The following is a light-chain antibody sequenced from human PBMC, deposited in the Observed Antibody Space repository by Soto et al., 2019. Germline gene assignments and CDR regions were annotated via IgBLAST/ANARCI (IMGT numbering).Light chain of an antibody. CDR2: DAS. V-gene: IGKV3-11*01. CDR1: QSVSSY. J-gene: IGKJ5*01. Sequence: EIVLRQSPATLTLSPGERATLSCRASQSVSSYLAWYQQKPGQAPRLLIYDASNRATGIPVRFSGSGSGTDFTLTISSLEPEDFALYYCQQRNNWPITFGQGTLLEIK. CDR3: QQRNNWPIT.